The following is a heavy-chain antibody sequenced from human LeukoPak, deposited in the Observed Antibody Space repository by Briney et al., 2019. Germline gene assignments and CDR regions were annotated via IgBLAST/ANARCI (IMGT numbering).Heavy chain of an antibody. CDR2: IPTDDNPT. CDR3: ARDHYFKIDY. V-gene: IGHV3-74*01. Sequence: GGSLRLSCAASGSVFSNFVMHWVRQAPGKGLVWVSRIPTDDNPTNYADFVQGRFTISRDNAKNTVYLQMNNLRAEDTAVYYCARDHYFKIDYWGQGTLVTVSS. J-gene: IGHJ4*02. CDR1: GSVFSNFV. D-gene: IGHD2/OR15-2a*01.